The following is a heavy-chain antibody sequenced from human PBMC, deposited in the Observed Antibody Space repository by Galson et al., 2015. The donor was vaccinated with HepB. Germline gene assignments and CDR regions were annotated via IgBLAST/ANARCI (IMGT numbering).Heavy chain of an antibody. CDR2: ISSSSSTI. Sequence: SLRLSCAASGFTFSSYSMNWVRQAPGKGLEWVSYISSSSSTIYYADSVKGRFTISRDNAKNSLYLQMNSLRAEDTAVYYCARDGVYSYGPTSPHYYYMDLWGKGTTVTVSS. V-gene: IGHV3-48*01. CDR1: GFTFSSYS. D-gene: IGHD5-18*01. J-gene: IGHJ6*03. CDR3: ARDGVYSYGPTSPHYYYMDL.